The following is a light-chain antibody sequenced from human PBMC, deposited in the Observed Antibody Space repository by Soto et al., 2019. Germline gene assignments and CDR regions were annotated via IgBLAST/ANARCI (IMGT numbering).Light chain of an antibody. CDR3: QQSYSTPRT. J-gene: IGKJ2*02. CDR1: QSISSY. CDR2: AAS. V-gene: IGKV1-39*01. Sequence: DIPMTQSPSSLSASEGDRVTITCRASQSISSYLNWYQQKPGRAPKLLIYAASSLQSGVPSRFSGSGSGTEFTLTISSLQPEDFATYYCQQSYSTPRTFGQGTKLEIK.